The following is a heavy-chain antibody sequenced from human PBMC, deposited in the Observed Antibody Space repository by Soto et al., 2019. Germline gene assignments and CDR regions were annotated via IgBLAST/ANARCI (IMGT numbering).Heavy chain of an antibody. CDR3: ARRVAAAGTGGVDY. Sequence: PSETLSLTCAVYGGSFSGYYWSWIRQPPGKGLEWIGEINHSGSTNYNPSLKSRVTISVDTSKNQFSLKLSSVTAADTAVYYCARRVAAAGTGGVDYWGQGTLVTVSS. CDR1: GGSFSGYY. CDR2: INHSGST. D-gene: IGHD6-13*01. J-gene: IGHJ4*02. V-gene: IGHV4-34*01.